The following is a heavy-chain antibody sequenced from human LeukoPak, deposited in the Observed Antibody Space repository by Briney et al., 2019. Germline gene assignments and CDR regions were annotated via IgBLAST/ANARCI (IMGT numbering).Heavy chain of an antibody. V-gene: IGHV3-33*01. CDR1: GFTFSSYG. Sequence: GGSLRLSCAASGFTFSSYGMHWVRQAPDKGLEWVAVIWYDGSNKYYADSVKGRFTISRDNSKNTLYLQMNSLRAEDTAVYYCARDIYDSSGYYYWTRYYYYYYGMDVWGQGTTVTVSS. CDR2: IWYDGSNK. J-gene: IGHJ6*02. D-gene: IGHD3-22*01. CDR3: ARDIYDSSGYYYWTRYYYYYYGMDV.